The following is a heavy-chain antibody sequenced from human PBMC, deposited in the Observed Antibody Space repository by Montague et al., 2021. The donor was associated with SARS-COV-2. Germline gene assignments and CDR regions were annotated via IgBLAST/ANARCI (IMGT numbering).Heavy chain of an antibody. CDR1: GGSFSGYY. D-gene: IGHD3-16*02. CDR2: INHSGST. V-gene: IGHV4-34*01. Sequence: SETLSLTCAVYGGSFSGYYWSWIRQPPGKGLEWIGEINHSGSTNYNPSLKGRVTISVDTSKNQFSLKLSSVTAADTAVYYCARTLHDYIWGSYRFPYWFDPWGQGTLVTVSS. CDR3: ARTLHDYIWGSYRFPYWFDP. J-gene: IGHJ5*02.